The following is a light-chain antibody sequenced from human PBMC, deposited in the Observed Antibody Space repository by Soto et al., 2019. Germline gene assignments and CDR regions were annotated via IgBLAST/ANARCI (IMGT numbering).Light chain of an antibody. CDR3: QSYDSSLSVV. J-gene: IGLJ2*01. CDR1: SSNIGAGYD. V-gene: IGLV1-40*01. Sequence: QSVLTQSPSVSGAPGQRVTISCTGSSSNIGAGYDVHWYQQLPGTAPKLLIYGNSNRPSGVPDRFSGYKSGTSASLAITGLQAEDEADYYCQSYDSSLSVVFGGGTQLTVL. CDR2: GNS.